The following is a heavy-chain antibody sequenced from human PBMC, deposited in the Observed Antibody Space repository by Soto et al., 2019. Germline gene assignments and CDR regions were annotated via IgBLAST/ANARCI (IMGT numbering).Heavy chain of an antibody. CDR1: GYTLTELS. CDR3: ATVPPHYVWGSYRPFDY. CDR2: FDPEDGET. D-gene: IGHD3-16*02. Sequence: ASVKVSCKVSGYTLTELSMHWVRQAPGKGLEWMGGFDPEDGETIYAQKFQGRVTMTEDTSTDTAYMELSSLRSEDTAVYYCATVPPHYVWGSYRPFDYWGQGTLVTVSS. J-gene: IGHJ4*02. V-gene: IGHV1-24*01.